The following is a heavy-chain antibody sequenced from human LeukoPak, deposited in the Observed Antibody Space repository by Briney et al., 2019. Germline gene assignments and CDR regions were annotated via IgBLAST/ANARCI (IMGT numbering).Heavy chain of an antibody. CDR1: GFTFNSFG. J-gene: IGHJ4*02. V-gene: IGHV3-33*05. Sequence: GGSLRLSCATSGFTFNSFGMHWARQAPGKGLEWVAFISYDGSNKDYADSVKGRFTISRDNSKNTLYLQMNSLRAEDTAVYYCASRDGFGGFEFDYWGQGTLVTVSS. CDR3: ASRDGFGGFEFDY. D-gene: IGHD3-10*01. CDR2: ISYDGSNK.